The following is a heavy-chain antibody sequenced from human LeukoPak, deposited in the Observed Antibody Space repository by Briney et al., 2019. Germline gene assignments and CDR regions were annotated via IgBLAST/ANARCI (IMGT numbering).Heavy chain of an antibody. J-gene: IGHJ6*02. CDR2: VHYSGIT. CDR3: ARGSAGYCGSDCDLSPSYYYGMDV. V-gene: IGHV4-59*01. D-gene: IGHD2-21*02. Sequence: SETLSLTCTVYGGSIRGYYCNWMRQSPGKGLEWIGDVHYSGITDYNPSLRSRVTISLDTSKNQFSLRLTSLTAADTAVYFRARGSAGYCGSDCDLSPSYYYGMDVWGQGTTVTVSS. CDR1: GGSIRGYY.